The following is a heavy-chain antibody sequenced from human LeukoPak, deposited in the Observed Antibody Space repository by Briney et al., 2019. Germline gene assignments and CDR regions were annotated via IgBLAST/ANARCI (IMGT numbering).Heavy chain of an antibody. J-gene: IGHJ4*02. Sequence: PGGTLRLSCVASGFTFSNYGMNWVRQAPGKGLEWIGEIYHSGSTNYNPSLKSRVTISVDTSKNQFSLKLSSVAAADTAVYYCARSGPLIRYFDWFPNYPFDYWGQGTLVTVSS. D-gene: IGHD3-9*01. V-gene: IGHV4-34*01. CDR1: GFTFSNYG. CDR2: IYHSGST. CDR3: ARSGPLIRYFDWFPNYPFDY.